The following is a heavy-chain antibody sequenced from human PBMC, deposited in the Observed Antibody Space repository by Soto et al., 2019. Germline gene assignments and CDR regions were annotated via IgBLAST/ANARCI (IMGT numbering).Heavy chain of an antibody. J-gene: IGHJ2*01. Sequence: SETLSLTCTVSGGPISSSSYYWGWIRQPPGKGLEWIGSIYYSGYTYYSPSLKSRVTISVDTSKDQFSLKLSSVTAVDTAVYYCARSGIAVHWYFDLWGRGTLVTV. V-gene: IGHV4-39*01. CDR3: ARSGIAVHWYFDL. CDR2: IYYSGYT. CDR1: GGPISSSSYY. D-gene: IGHD6-19*01.